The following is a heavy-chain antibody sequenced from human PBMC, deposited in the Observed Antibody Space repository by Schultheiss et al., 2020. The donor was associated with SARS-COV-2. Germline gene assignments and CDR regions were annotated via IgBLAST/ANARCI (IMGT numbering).Heavy chain of an antibody. J-gene: IGHJ6*03. CDR3: ARTSNYYYYYMDV. CDR2: IYPGDSDT. V-gene: IGHV5-51*01. Sequence: GGSLRLSCKGSGYSFTSYWIGWVRQMPGKGLEWMGIIYPGDSDTRYSPSFQGQVTISADKSISTAYLQWSSLKASDTAMYYCARTSNYYYYYMDVWGKGTTVTVSS. CDR1: GYSFTSYW.